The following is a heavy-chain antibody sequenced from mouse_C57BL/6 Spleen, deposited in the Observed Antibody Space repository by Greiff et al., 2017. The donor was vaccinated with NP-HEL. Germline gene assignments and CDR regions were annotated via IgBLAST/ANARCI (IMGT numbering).Heavy chain of an antibody. D-gene: IGHD2-12*01. CDR2: IDPSDSYT. V-gene: IGHV1-69*01. CDR1: GYTFTSYW. J-gene: IGHJ4*01. Sequence: VQLQQPGAELVMPGASVKLSCKASGYTFTSYWMHWVKQRPGQGLEWIGEIDPSDSYTNYNQKFKGKSTLTVDKSSSTAYMQLSSLTSEDSAVYYCARGDDGGGSYAMDYWGQGTSVTVSS. CDR3: ARGDDGGGSYAMDY.